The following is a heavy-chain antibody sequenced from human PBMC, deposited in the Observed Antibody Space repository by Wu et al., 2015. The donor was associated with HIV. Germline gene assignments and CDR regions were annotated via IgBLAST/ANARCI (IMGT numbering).Heavy chain of an antibody. CDR2: ISPRSGAT. CDR3: ARGDYESPLGNYRFEF. Sequence: QVQLVQSGAEVKKPGASVQVSCKSSGYTFTAYYLHWVRQAPGQGLEWVGWISPRSGATKYAQKFQGRVTMTRDTSISTAYMDLSSLTSDDTALYYCARGDYESPLGNYRFEFWGQGTLVSVSS. V-gene: IGHV1-2*02. J-gene: IGHJ4*02. CDR1: GYTFTAYY. D-gene: IGHD3-16*02.